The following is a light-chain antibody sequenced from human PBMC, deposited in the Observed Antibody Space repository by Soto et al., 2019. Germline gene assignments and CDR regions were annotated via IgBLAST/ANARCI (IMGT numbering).Light chain of an antibody. CDR1: QSVLYSSNNKNY. J-gene: IGKJ5*01. CDR3: QQYYSTPS. V-gene: IGKV4-1*01. CDR2: WAS. Sequence: DIVMTQSPDSLAVSLGERATINCKSSQSVLYSSNNKNYLAWYQQKPGQPPKLLIYWASTRESGVPDRFSGRGSGTDFTITISSLQAEDVAVYYCQQYYSTPSFGQGTRLEIK.